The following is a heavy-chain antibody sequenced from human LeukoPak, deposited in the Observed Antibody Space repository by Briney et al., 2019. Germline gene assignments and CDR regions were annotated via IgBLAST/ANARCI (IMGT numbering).Heavy chain of an antibody. V-gene: IGHV6-1*01. CDR3: ARGIQLWFWRYYYYMDV. CDR2: TYYRSKWYN. CDR1: GDSVSSNSAA. Sequence: SQTLSLTCAISGDSVSSNSAAWNWIRQSPSRGLEWLGRTYYRSKWYNDYAVSVKSRITINPDTSKNQFSLQLNSVTPEDTAVYYCARGIQLWFWRYYYYMDVWGKGTTVTVSS. J-gene: IGHJ6*03. D-gene: IGHD5-18*01.